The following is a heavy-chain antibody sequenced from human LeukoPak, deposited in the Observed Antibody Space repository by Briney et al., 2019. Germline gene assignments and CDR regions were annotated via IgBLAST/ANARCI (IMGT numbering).Heavy chain of an antibody. CDR2: ISYDGSNK. J-gene: IGHJ1*01. CDR3: ARDGYCSGGSCYSAEYFQH. Sequence: PGKSLRLSGAASGFTFSSYAMHWVRQAPGKGLEWVAVISYDGSNKYYADSVKGRFTISRDNSKNTLYLQMNSLRAEDTAVYYCARDGYCSGGSCYSAEYFQHWGQGTLVTVSS. CDR1: GFTFSSYA. V-gene: IGHV3-30-3*01. D-gene: IGHD2-15*01.